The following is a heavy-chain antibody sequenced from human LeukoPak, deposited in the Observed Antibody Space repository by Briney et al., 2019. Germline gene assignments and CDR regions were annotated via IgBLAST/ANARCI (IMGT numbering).Heavy chain of an antibody. D-gene: IGHD1-26*01. CDR1: GFPFSIYA. CDR3: ARGFWDSGSYLGMDV. J-gene: IGHJ6*02. V-gene: IGHV3-23*01. CDR2: ISGSGGST. Sequence: GGSLRLSCAASGFPFSIYAISWVRQAPGKGLEWVSVISGSGGSTYYADSVKGRFTISRDNSKNTLFLQMNSLRAEDTAVYYCARGFWDSGSYLGMDVWGQGTTVTVSS.